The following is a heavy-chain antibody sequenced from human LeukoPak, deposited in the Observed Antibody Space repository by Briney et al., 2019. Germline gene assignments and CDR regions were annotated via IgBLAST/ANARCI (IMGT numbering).Heavy chain of an antibody. CDR3: ARAAYGDYRYYSFYLDF. CDR2: IYTSGSS. CDR1: GGSINSYY. V-gene: IGHV4-4*07. J-gene: IGHJ6*03. Sequence: PSETLPLTCTVSGGSINSYYWSWIRQPAGKGLEWIGRIYTSGSSNYNPSLKSRVTMSVDTSKNQFSLRLTSVTAADTAVYYCARAAYGDYRYYSFYLDFWGKGTTVTVSS. D-gene: IGHD4-17*01.